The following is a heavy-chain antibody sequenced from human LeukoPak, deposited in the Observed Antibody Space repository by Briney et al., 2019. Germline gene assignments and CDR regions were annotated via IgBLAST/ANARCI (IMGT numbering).Heavy chain of an antibody. CDR3: ARGLVYDFWSGYYYNWFDP. CDR1: GGSFSGYY. Sequence: SETLSLTCAVYGGSFSGYYWIWIRQPPGKGLECIGEINHSGSTNYNPSLKSRVTISVDTSKNQFSLKLSSVTAADTAVYYCARGLVYDFWSGYYYNWFDPWGQGTLVTVSS. D-gene: IGHD3-3*01. J-gene: IGHJ5*02. V-gene: IGHV4-34*01. CDR2: INHSGST.